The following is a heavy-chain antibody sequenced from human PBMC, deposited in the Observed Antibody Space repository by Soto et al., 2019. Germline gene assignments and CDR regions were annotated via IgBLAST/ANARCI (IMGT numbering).Heavy chain of an antibody. CDR1: GGSISSYY. J-gene: IGHJ6*02. CDR2: IYYSGST. Sequence: SETLSLTCTVSGGSISSYYWSWIRQPPGKGLEWIGYIYYSGSTNYNPSLKSRVTISVDTSKNQFSLKLSSVTAADTAVYYFARDLHIAAAGTYYYGMDVWGQGTTVTAP. D-gene: IGHD6-13*01. CDR3: ARDLHIAAAGTYYYGMDV. V-gene: IGHV4-59*01.